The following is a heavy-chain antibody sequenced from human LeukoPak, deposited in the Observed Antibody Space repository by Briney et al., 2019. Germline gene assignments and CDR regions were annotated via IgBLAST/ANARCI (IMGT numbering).Heavy chain of an antibody. CDR3: TQRTDFWSGYARSSDY. CDR2: IRSKANSYAT. D-gene: IGHD3-3*01. CDR1: GFTFSGSA. Sequence: GGSLRLSCAASGFTFSGSAMHWVRQASGKGLEWVGRIRSKANSYATAYAASVKGRFTISRDDSKNTAYLQMNSLKTEDTAVYYCTQRTDFWSGYARSSDYWGQGTLATVSS. V-gene: IGHV3-73*01. J-gene: IGHJ4*02.